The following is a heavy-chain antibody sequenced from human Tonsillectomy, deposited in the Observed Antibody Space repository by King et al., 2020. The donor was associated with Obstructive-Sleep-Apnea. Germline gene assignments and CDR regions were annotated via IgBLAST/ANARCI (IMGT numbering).Heavy chain of an antibody. V-gene: IGHV3-9*01. D-gene: IGHD2-2*01. CDR2: ISWNSGSI. CDR1: GLAFDDFA. Sequence: VQLGESGGGLVQPGRSLRLSCAVSGLAFDDFAMHWVRQTPGKGLEWGSGISWNSGSIGYADSLKGRFTISRDNAKNSLYLQMNSLRDEDTALYYCAKGGCSSTTCSFDYWGQGTLVTVSS. CDR3: AKGGCSSTTCSFDY. J-gene: IGHJ4*02.